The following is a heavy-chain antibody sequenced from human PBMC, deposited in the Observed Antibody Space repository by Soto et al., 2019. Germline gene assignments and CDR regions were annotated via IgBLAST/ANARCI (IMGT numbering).Heavy chain of an antibody. CDR1: GYTFTSYD. CDR3: ATIRRLRSGEKLDY. V-gene: IGHV1-8*01. J-gene: IGHJ4*02. CDR2: MNPNSGNT. Sequence: ASVKVSCKASGYTFTSYDINWVRQATGQGLEWMGWMNPNSGNTGYAQKFQGRVTMTRNTSISTAYMELSSLRSEDTAVYYCATIRRLRSGEKLDYWGQGTLVTVSS. D-gene: IGHD4-17*01.